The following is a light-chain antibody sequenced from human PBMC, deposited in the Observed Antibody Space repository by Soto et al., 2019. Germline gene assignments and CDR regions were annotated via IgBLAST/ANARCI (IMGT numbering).Light chain of an antibody. CDR1: QSVNNY. V-gene: IGKV3-15*01. CDR2: GAS. CDR3: QQHNNWPLT. Sequence: EIVMTQSPATLSVSPGERATLSCRASQSVNNYLAWYQQKPGQAPRLLIYGASTRATSIPDRFGGSGSGTEFTLTISSLQSEDFAVYYCQQHNNWPLTFGGGTKVEIK. J-gene: IGKJ4*01.